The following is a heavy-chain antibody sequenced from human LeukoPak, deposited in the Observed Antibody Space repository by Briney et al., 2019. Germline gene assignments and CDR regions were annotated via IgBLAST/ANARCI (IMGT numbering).Heavy chain of an antibody. CDR1: GFTFSSYW. CDR3: AREGSRSIGPPDY. V-gene: IGHV3-7*01. Sequence: GGSLRLSCAASGFTFSSYWMTWVRQAPVKGLEWVASIKQYGSENYYVDSVKGRFIISRDNAKNSLYLQMNSLRVEDTALYYCAREGSRSIGPPDYWGQGTLVTVSS. J-gene: IGHJ4*02. CDR2: IKQYGSEN. D-gene: IGHD3-22*01.